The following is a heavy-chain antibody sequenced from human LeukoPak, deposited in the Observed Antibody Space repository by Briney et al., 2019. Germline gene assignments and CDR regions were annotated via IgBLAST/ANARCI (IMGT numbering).Heavy chain of an antibody. CDR2: MTGGGAT. Sequence: PGGSLRLSCAGSGFSFSKYAASWVRQAPGKGLEWVSGMTGGGATYHADSVEGRFVVSRDNSKNTVYLQMNSLRAEDTAVYYCARVWQSLDYWGQGTLVTVSS. V-gene: IGHV3-23*01. CDR1: GFSFSKYA. D-gene: IGHD3-16*01. J-gene: IGHJ4*02. CDR3: ARVWQSLDY.